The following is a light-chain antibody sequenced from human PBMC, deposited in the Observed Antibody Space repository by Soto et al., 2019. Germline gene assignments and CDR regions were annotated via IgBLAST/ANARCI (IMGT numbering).Light chain of an antibody. CDR1: SSNIGKSY. J-gene: IGLJ2*01. CDR3: GTWDSSLSAVV. CDR2: DNN. V-gene: IGLV1-51*01. Sequence: SVLTQPPSVSAAPGQKVTISCSGSSSNIGKSYVSWYHHLPGIAHKLLIYDNNKRPSGIPDRFSGSKSGTSATLGITGLQTGDEADYYCGTWDSSLSAVVFGGGTKVTVL.